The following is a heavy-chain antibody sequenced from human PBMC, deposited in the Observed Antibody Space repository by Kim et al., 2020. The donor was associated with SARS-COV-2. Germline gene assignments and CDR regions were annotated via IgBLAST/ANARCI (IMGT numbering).Heavy chain of an antibody. CDR1: GDSVSRDNAA. V-gene: IGHV6-1*01. Sequence: SQTLSLTCGISGDSVSRDNAAWNWIRQSPSRGLEWLGRTYYRSKWFNDYAVSVKSRITINPDTSKNQFSLQLNSVTPAATAVYYCARQTSGSTYYGVDVWGQGTTLTVSS. CDR2: TYYRSKWFN. D-gene: IGHD3-10*01. J-gene: IGHJ6*02. CDR3: ARQTSGSTYYGVDV.